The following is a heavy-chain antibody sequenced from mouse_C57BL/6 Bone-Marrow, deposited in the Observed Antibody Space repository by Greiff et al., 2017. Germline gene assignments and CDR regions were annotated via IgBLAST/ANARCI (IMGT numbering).Heavy chain of an antibody. V-gene: IGHV1-81*01. CDR3: AGLLRFYWYFDV. D-gene: IGHD2-3*01. J-gene: IGHJ1*03. Sequence: VKLMESGAELARPGASVKLSCKASGYTFTSYGISWVKQRTGQGLEWIGEIYPRSGNTYYNEKFKGKATLTADKSSSTAYMELRSLTSEDSAVYFCAGLLRFYWYFDVLGTGTTVTVSS. CDR1: GYTFTSYG. CDR2: IYPRSGNT.